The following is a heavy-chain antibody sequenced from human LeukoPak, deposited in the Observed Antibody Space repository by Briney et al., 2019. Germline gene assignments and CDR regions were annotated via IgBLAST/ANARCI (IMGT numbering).Heavy chain of an antibody. CDR2: ISFDGSNK. Sequence: PGGSLRLSCAASGFTFSSYGMHWVRQAPGKGLEWVAVISFDGSNKYYADSVKGRFTISRDNSKNTLYLQMSSLRVEDTAVYYCAKLVAAASNFDYWGQGTLVTVSS. J-gene: IGHJ4*02. V-gene: IGHV3-30*18. CDR1: GFTFSSYG. D-gene: IGHD2-15*01. CDR3: AKLVAAASNFDY.